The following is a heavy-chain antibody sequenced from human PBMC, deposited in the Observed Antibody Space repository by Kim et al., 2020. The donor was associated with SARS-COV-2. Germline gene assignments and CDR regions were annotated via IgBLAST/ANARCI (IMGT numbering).Heavy chain of an antibody. Sequence: GRFTISRDNSKNTLYLQMNSLRAEDTAVYYCAKDRGLLWFGELSGVFDYWGQGTLVTVSS. CDR3: AKDRGLLWFGELSGVFDY. D-gene: IGHD3-10*01. V-gene: IGHV3-23*01. J-gene: IGHJ4*02.